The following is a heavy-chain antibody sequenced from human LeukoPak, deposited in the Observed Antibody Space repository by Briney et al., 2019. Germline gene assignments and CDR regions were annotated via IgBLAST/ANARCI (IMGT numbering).Heavy chain of an antibody. CDR3: ARAPYYDSSGSQFDY. V-gene: IGHV1-46*01. CDR1: GYTFSSYY. CDR2: INPSGGST. D-gene: IGHD3-22*01. Sequence: ASVKVSCKASGYTFSSYYIHWVRQAPGQGLEWMGIINPSGGSTTYAQKFQGRVTMTRDTSTSTVYMELSSLRSEDTAVYYCARAPYYDSSGSQFDYWGQGTLVTVSS. J-gene: IGHJ4*02.